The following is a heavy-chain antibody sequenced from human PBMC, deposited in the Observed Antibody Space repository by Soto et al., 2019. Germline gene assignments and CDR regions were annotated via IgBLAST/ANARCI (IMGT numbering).Heavy chain of an antibody. D-gene: IGHD3-16*01. CDR1: GITFSNAW. CDR2: IQKKADGGAT. V-gene: IGHV3-15*01. CDR3: TIMGLGSFQY. Sequence: EVQLVESGGGLVKDGGSLRLSCAVSGITFSNAWMAWVRQAPGKGLEWVGRIQKKADGGATEYAASVKGRLSISRDDSKNTLYLQMDRLKPEDSAVYYCTIMGLGSFQYWGQGTLLTVSS. J-gene: IGHJ4*02.